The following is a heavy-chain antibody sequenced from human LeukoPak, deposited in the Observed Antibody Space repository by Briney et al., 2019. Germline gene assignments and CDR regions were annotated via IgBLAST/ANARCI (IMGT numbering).Heavy chain of an antibody. D-gene: IGHD2-2*01. CDR2: INHSGST. CDR3: ARGQVVPAVRTFDP. Sequence: SETLSLTCAVYGGSFSVYYWSWIRQPPGKGLEWIGEINHSGSTNYNPSPKSRVTISVDTSKNQFSLKLTSVTAADTAVYYCARGQVVPAVRTFDPWGQGTLVTVSS. CDR1: GGSFSVYY. V-gene: IGHV4-34*01. J-gene: IGHJ5*02.